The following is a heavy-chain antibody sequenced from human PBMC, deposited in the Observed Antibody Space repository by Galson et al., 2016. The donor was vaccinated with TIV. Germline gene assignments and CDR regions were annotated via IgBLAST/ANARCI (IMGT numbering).Heavy chain of an antibody. V-gene: IGHV3-15*01. D-gene: IGHD2-2*01. CDR2: IKSKSDGATT. Sequence: SLRLSCAASGFTFSNAWMTWVRQAPGRGLEWVGRIKSKSDGATTAYAAPVKGRFSISRDDSKDTVYLQMNNLKTEDTALYFCTTDLGYCLTTSCSLGPDYWGQGTLVTVSS. CDR1: GFTFSNAW. J-gene: IGHJ4*02. CDR3: TTDLGYCLTTSCSLGPDY.